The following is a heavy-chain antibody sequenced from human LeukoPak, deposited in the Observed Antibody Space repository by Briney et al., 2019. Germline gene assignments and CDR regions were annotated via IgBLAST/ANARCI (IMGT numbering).Heavy chain of an antibody. J-gene: IGHJ4*02. CDR1: EFTFSNYA. CDR2: ISYDGNTI. Sequence: GGSLRLSCAASEFTFSNYALHWVRQAPGKGLQWVAVISYDGNTIHYADSVKGRFTISRDNSKNTLYLQMNSLRAEDTAVYYCARKGYGNPYYFDYWGQGTLVTVSS. V-gene: IGHV3-30-3*01. CDR3: ARKGYGNPYYFDY. D-gene: IGHD6-13*01.